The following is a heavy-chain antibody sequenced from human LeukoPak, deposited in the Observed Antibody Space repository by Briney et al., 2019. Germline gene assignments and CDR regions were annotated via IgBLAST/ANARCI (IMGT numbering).Heavy chain of an antibody. CDR2: IYSGGST. J-gene: IGHJ4*02. CDR1: GFTVSSNY. D-gene: IGHD1-26*01. CDR3: ARGDSGSYYIDY. Sequence: GGSLRLSCAASGFTVSSNYMSWVRQAPGKGLEWVSVIYSGGSTYYADSVKGRFTISRDNSKNTLYLQMNSLRAEDTAVYYCARGDSGSYYIDYWGQGTLVTVSS. V-gene: IGHV3-53*01.